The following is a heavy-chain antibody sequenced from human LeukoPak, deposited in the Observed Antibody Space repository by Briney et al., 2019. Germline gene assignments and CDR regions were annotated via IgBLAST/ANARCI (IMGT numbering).Heavy chain of an antibody. J-gene: IGHJ3*02. CDR3: ARGPYSLGAFDI. D-gene: IGHD3-16*02. V-gene: IGHV3-53*01. CDR1: GFTVSSTY. Sequence: GGSLRLSCAASGFTVSSTYTSWVRQTPGKRLEWVSVIYVGGNTYYADSVKGRFTISRDNSKNTLYLQMNSLRAEDTAVYYCARGPYSLGAFDIWGQGTMVTVSS. CDR2: IYVGGNT.